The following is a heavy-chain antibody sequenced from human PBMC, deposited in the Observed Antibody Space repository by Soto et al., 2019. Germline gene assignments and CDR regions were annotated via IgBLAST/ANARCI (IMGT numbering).Heavy chain of an antibody. D-gene: IGHD3-16*02. J-gene: IGHJ4*02. CDR3: ARSHYDYVWGSYRPLDFDY. Sequence: SETLSLTCAVYGGSFSGSYWSWIRQPPGKGLEWIGEINHSGSTNYNPSLKSRVTISVDTSKNQFSLKLSSVTAADTAVYYCARSHYDYVWGSYRPLDFDYWGQGTLVTVSS. V-gene: IGHV4-34*01. CDR2: INHSGST. CDR1: GGSFSGSY.